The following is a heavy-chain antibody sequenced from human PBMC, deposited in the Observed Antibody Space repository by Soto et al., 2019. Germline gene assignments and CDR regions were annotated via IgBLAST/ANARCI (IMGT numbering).Heavy chain of an antibody. Sequence: GGSLRLSCTASGFRFAAYAMNWFRQAPGKGPEWVGFIRTKEFDGATEYAASVRGRFIISRDDSKGIVYLQMNSLQTDDTAVYFRMCPNHHGSGDHDYWGQGTMVTVSS. D-gene: IGHD3-10*01. CDR3: MCPNHHGSGDHDY. V-gene: IGHV3-49*03. CDR1: GFRFAAYA. J-gene: IGHJ4*02. CDR2: IRTKEFDGAT.